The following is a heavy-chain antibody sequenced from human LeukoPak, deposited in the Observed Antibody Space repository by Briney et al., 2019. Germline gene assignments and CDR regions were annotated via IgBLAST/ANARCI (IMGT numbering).Heavy chain of an antibody. CDR3: ASAVIAVAGTALFDY. Sequence: SVKVSCKASGGTFSSYAISWVRQAPGQGLEWMGGIIPIFGTANYAQKFQGRVTITADESTSTAYMELSSLRSEDTAVYYCASAVIAVAGTALFDYWGQGTLVTVSS. D-gene: IGHD6-19*01. J-gene: IGHJ4*02. CDR2: IIPIFGTA. V-gene: IGHV1-69*01. CDR1: GGTFSSYA.